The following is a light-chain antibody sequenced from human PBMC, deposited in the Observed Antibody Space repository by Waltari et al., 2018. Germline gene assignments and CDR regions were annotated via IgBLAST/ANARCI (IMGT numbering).Light chain of an antibody. CDR3: FSYAGSGIYV. J-gene: IGLJ1*01. V-gene: IGLV2-23*01. CDR1: SSDVGSYNL. Sequence: HSALTQPASVSGSPGQSITISCTGTSSDVGSYNLVSGYQQHPGKPPNIRSYDDIKRPPGACHLCSRSNSANTAYLTISWLQADDEPDYYCFSYAGSGIYVFGTGTKVTV. CDR2: DDI.